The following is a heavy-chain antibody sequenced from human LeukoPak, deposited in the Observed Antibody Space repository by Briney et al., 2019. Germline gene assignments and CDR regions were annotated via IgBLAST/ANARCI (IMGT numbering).Heavy chain of an antibody. Sequence: GGSLRLSCAASGFTFSSYWMSWVRQPPGKGLEWVANIKQDGSEKYYVDSVKGRFTISRDNAKNSLYLQMNSLRAEYTAVYYCARDFVAGTTFDYWGQGTLVTVSS. V-gene: IGHV3-7*01. D-gene: IGHD1-7*01. CDR1: GFTFSSYW. J-gene: IGHJ4*02. CDR2: IKQDGSEK. CDR3: ARDFVAGTTFDY.